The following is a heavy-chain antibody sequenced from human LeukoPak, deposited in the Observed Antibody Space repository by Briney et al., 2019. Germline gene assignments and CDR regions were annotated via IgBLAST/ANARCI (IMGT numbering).Heavy chain of an antibody. CDR1: GASISSSRSY. V-gene: IGHV4-39*07. CDR2: VSFGGDT. CDR3: ARGGDAFDI. J-gene: IGHJ3*02. Sequence: SETLSLTCTVSGASISSSRSYGAWIRQPPGKGLEWIASVSFGGDTYYNPSLKSRVTISLDTSKNQFSLKLSSVTAADTAVYNCARGGDAFDIWGQGTMVTVSS.